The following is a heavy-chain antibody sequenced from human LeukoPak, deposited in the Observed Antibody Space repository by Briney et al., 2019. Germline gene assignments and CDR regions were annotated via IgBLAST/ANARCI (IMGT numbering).Heavy chain of an antibody. Sequence: KPGGSLRLSCAASVFTFSDYYMSWVRQAPGKGLEWVSYITSSSYTNYADSVKDRFTTSRDNAKNSLYLQMNSLRAEDTAIYYCARLVVVAATPGYFDYWGQGTLVTVSS. CDR2: ITSSSYT. J-gene: IGHJ4*02. CDR1: VFTFSDYY. CDR3: ARLVVVAATPGYFDY. V-gene: IGHV3-11*06. D-gene: IGHD2-15*01.